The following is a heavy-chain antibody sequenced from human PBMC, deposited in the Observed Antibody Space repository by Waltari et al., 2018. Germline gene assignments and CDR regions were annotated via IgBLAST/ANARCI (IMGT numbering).Heavy chain of an antibody. CDR1: GYTFTSYD. CDR2: MNPNSGNT. CDR3: ARPGWKLLWFGEFDAFDI. Sequence: QVQLVQSGAEVKKPGASVKVSCKASGYTFTSYDINWVRQATGHGLEWMGWMNPNSGNTGYAQKFHGRVTMTRHTSISTAYMELSSLRSEDTAVYYCARPGWKLLWFGEFDAFDIWGQGTMVTVSS. D-gene: IGHD3-10*01. J-gene: IGHJ3*02. V-gene: IGHV1-8*01.